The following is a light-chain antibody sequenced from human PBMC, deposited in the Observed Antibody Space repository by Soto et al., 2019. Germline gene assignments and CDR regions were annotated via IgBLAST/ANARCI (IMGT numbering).Light chain of an antibody. CDR3: QQYHYWPYT. CDR1: RGIGST. CDR2: DTS. J-gene: IGKJ2*01. V-gene: IGKV3-15*01. Sequence: EVVMTQSPATLSVSPGERATLSCRASRGIGSTLAWYQQKPGQTPRLLIYDTSTRATGVPGRFIGSRSGTELTLTITSLQSEDFAIYYCQQYHYWPYTFGQGTNLEIK.